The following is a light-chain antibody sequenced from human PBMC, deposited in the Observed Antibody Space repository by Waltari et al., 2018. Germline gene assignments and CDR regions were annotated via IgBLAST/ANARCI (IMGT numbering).Light chain of an antibody. V-gene: IGKV3-15*01. CDR2: GAS. J-gene: IGKJ1*01. CDR1: QSVSSN. CDR3: QQYNNWLTWT. Sequence: EIVMTQSPATLSVSPGERVTLYCRASQSVSSNLAWYQQKPGQAPRLLIYGASTRATGIPARFSGSGSGTEFTLTISSMQSEDFAVYYCQQYNNWLTWTFGQGTKVEIK.